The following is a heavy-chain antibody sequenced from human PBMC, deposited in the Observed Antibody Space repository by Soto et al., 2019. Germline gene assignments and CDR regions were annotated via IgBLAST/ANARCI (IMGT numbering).Heavy chain of an antibody. Sequence: ASVKVSCKTSGYTFRTYYMHWVRQAPGQGLEWMGMVNPNGGSTIYAQKFRGRVTMTPDTSTSTVSMELSSLTSDDRAVYYCARELSCSYSHFDHCGEGTMVTDYS. CDR3: ARELSCSYSHFDH. J-gene: IGHJ5*02. V-gene: IGHV1-46*01. CDR1: GYTFRTYY. CDR2: VNPNGGST. D-gene: IGHD3-10*01.